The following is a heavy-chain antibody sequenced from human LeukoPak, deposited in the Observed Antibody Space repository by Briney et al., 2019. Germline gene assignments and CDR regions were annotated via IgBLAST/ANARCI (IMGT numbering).Heavy chain of an antibody. CDR2: ISGSGGST. J-gene: IGHJ4*02. CDR3: AKQVVVPAAQFDY. CDR1: GFTVSSNY. Sequence: GGSLRLSCAASGFTVSSNYMSWVRQAPGKGLEWVSAISGSGGSTYYADSVKGRFTISRDNSKNTLYLQMNSLRAEDTAVYYCAKQVVVPAAQFDYWGQGTLVTVSS. V-gene: IGHV3-23*01. D-gene: IGHD2-2*01.